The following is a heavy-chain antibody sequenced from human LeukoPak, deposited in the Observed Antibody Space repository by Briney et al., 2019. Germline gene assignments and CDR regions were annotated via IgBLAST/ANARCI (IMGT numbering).Heavy chain of an antibody. CDR2: IRYDGSNK. Sequence: GGSLRLSCAASGFTFSSYGMHWVRQAPGKGPEWVAFIRYDGSNKYYADSVKGRFTISRDNSKNTLYLQMNSLRAEDAAVYFCAKAPVTSCRGAYCYPFDSWGQGTLVTVSS. V-gene: IGHV3-30*02. J-gene: IGHJ4*02. D-gene: IGHD2-21*01. CDR3: AKAPVTSCRGAYCYPFDS. CDR1: GFTFSSYG.